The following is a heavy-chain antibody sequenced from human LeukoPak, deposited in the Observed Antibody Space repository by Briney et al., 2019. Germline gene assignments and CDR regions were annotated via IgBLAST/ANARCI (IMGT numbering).Heavy chain of an antibody. CDR1: GFTFSSSS. CDR3: ASLSYGGNSDY. D-gene: IGHD4-23*01. V-gene: IGHV3-48*01. Sequence: GGSLRLSCAASGFTFSSSSMNWVRQAPGKGLEWVSYISSSSSTIKYADSVKGRFTISRDNAKNSLYLQMNSLRAEDTAVYYCASLSYGGNSDYWGQGTLVTVSS. CDR2: ISSSSSTI. J-gene: IGHJ4*02.